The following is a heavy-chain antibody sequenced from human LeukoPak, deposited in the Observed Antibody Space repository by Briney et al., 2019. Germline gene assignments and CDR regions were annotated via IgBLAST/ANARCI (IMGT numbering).Heavy chain of an antibody. CDR1: GFSLSTSGVG. CDR2: IYWDEDK. D-gene: IGHD3-10*01. CDR3: AHNNYYGSGTSSYYFEY. J-gene: IGHJ4*02. V-gene: IGHV2-5*02. Sequence: SGPTLVKPTQTLTLTCTFSGFSLSTSGVGVGWIPQPPGNALEWLAFIYWDEDKRYSTSLESRLTITKDTSKNQVVLTVTSMDPVDTATYYCAHNNYYGSGTSSYYFEYWGQGTLVTVSS.